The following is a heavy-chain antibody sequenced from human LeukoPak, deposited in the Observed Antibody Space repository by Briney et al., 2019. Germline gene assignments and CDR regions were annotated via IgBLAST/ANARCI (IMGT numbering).Heavy chain of an antibody. D-gene: IGHD3-10*01. Sequence: SETLSLTCTVSGGSIRSDQWSWVRQPPGEVLGWVGNIYSSGSHNYNPSLKSRVTISVDTTKTQDSLKLSSVTAADTAVYYCARWFGGYYYGSGSFNYWGQGTLVTVSS. J-gene: IGHJ4*02. CDR1: GGSIRSDQ. CDR3: ARWFGGYYYGSGSFNY. V-gene: IGHV4-59*12. CDR2: IYSSGSH.